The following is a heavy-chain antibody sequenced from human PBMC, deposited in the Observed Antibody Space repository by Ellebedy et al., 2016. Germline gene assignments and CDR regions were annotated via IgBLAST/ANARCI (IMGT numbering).Heavy chain of an antibody. CDR3: ARDSVGSTSWTDYYYYMDV. D-gene: IGHD2-2*01. Sequence: GGSLRLXCAASGFTVSSNYMSWVRQAPGKGLEWVSVIYSGGSTYYADSVKGRFTISRDNSKNTLYLQMNSLRAEDTAVYYCARDSVGSTSWTDYYYYMDVWGKGTTVTVSS. CDR2: IYSGGST. J-gene: IGHJ6*03. V-gene: IGHV3-66*01. CDR1: GFTVSSNY.